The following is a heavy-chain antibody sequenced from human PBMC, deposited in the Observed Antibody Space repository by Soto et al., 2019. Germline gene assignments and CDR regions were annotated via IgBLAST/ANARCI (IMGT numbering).Heavy chain of an antibody. CDR2: VKQDGSEK. CDR3: ARGNSNWTMGIEYSQY. CDR1: GFTFSTYW. D-gene: IGHD1-1*01. J-gene: IGHJ1*01. V-gene: IGHV3-7*03. Sequence: EVQLVESGGGLVQPGGSLRLSCAASGFTFSTYWMSWVRQTPGKGLEWVANVKQDGSEKYYVDSVMGRFSIARDNAKNSLYLQMNSLRAEDTAMYYCARGNSNWTMGIEYSQYWGQGTLVTVSS.